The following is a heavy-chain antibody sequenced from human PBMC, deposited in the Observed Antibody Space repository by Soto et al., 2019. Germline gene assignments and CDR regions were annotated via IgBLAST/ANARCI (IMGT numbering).Heavy chain of an antibody. V-gene: IGHV1-3*01. D-gene: IGHD3-10*01. J-gene: IGHJ4*02. CDR3: AREVQGVTYFDY. CDR1: GFTSLSYA. CDR2: INAGVDGT. Sequence: QVELVQSGPEMMQPGASVKVSCKASGFTSLSYAFHWVRQAPGQGPQWLGSINAGVDGTIYSQRYQGRLKITRDSSANIVFLEVNTLTKEDTAVYYCAREVQGVTYFDYWGQGTLVAVSS.